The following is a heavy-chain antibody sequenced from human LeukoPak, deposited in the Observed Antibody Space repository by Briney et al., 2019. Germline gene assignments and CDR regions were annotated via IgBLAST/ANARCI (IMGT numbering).Heavy chain of an antibody. V-gene: IGHV4-59*08. CDR2: IYYSGST. CDR3: ARHDCGGDCYRDWFDP. CDR1: GGSFSGYY. Sequence: SETLSLTCAVYGGSFSGYYWSWIRQPPGKGLEWIGYIYYSGSTNYNPSLKSRVTISVDTSKNQFSLKQSSVTAADTAVYYCARHDCGGDCYRDWFDPWGQGTLVTVSS. J-gene: IGHJ5*02. D-gene: IGHD2-21*02.